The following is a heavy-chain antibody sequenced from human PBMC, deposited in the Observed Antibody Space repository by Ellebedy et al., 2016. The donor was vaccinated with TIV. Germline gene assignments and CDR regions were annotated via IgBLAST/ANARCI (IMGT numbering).Heavy chain of an antibody. V-gene: IGHV4-61*08. CDR3: ASSSYGDFRLAFDI. CDR2: IYYSGST. D-gene: IGHD4-17*01. Sequence: SETLSLTXTVSGGSISSGGYYWSWIRQHPGKGLEWIGYIYYSGSTNYNPSLKSRVTISVDTSKNQFSLKLSSVTAADTAVYYCASSSYGDFRLAFDIWGQGTMVTVSS. CDR1: GGSISSGGYY. J-gene: IGHJ3*02.